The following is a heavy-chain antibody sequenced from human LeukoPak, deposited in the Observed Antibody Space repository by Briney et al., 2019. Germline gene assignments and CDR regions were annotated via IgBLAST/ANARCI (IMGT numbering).Heavy chain of an antibody. CDR3: ARVRGYSSSSLDP. CDR1: GGSISSSSYY. Sequence: PSETLSLTCTVSGGSISSSSYYWGWIRQPPGKGLEWIGSIYYSGSTYYNPSLKSRVTISVDTSKNQFSLKLSSVTAADTAVYYCARVRGYSSSSLDPWGQGTLVTVSS. D-gene: IGHD6-13*01. V-gene: IGHV4-39*01. J-gene: IGHJ5*02. CDR2: IYYSGST.